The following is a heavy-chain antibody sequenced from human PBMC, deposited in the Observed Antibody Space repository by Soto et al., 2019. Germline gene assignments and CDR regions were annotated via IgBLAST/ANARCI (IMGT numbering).Heavy chain of an antibody. V-gene: IGHV3-9*01. CDR2: ISWNSGSI. D-gene: IGHD3-10*01. Sequence: PGGSLRLSCSASGFTFDDYAMHWVRQAPGKGLEWVSGISWNSGSIGYADSVKGRFTISRDNVKNSLYLQMNSLRAEDTALYYCAKDMHGSGSYSVFDYWGQGTLVTVSS. CDR1: GFTFDDYA. CDR3: AKDMHGSGSYSVFDY. J-gene: IGHJ4*02.